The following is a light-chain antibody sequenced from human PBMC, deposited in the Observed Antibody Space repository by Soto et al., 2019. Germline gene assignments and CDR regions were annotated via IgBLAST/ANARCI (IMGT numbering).Light chain of an antibody. CDR2: GAS. V-gene: IGKV3-20*01. CDR3: QPLGTSPLT. J-gene: IGKJ5*01. Sequence: EIVLTQSPGTLSLSPGERATLSCRASQSVDISLAWYQQKPGQAPRLLIYGASTRATDMPGTFSGRGSGTEFTLTITSLRPEDFAVYYCQPLGTSPLTFGQVTRLEIK. CDR1: QSVDIS.